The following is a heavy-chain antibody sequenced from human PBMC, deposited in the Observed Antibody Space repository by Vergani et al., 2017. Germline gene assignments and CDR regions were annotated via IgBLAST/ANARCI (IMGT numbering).Heavy chain of an antibody. D-gene: IGHD2-21*01. V-gene: IGHV4-61*02. Sequence: QAQLQESGPRLVKPSQTLYLTCSFSGGSLDIHSQTWGWIRQPAGEGLEWIGFIDVKGNSNFSPSLESRVTMSADASRGRFSLNLRSVTTSDTAVYYCVRXLHTSYILGAFDIWGQGIKVTVSS. CDR3: VRXLHTSYILGAFDI. J-gene: IGHJ3*02. CDR1: GGSLDIHSQT. CDR2: IDVKGNS.